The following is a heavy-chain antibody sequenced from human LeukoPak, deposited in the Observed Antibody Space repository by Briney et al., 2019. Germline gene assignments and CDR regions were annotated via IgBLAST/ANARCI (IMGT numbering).Heavy chain of an antibody. CDR2: ISSRGSTI. CDR1: GFTFSSYE. J-gene: IGHJ4*02. D-gene: IGHD5/OR15-5a*01. Sequence: SLRLSCAASGFTFSSYEMNWVRQAPGKGLEWVSYISSRGSTIYYADSVRGRFTISRDNAKNSLYLQMNSLRAEDTAVYYCARLEAFYDTIVYWGQGTLVTVSS. V-gene: IGHV3-48*03. CDR3: ARLEAFYDTIVY.